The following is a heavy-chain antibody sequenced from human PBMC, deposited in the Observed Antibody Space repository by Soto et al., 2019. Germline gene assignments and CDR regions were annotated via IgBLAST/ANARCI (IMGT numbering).Heavy chain of an antibody. J-gene: IGHJ4*02. Sequence: QITLKESGPTLVKPTQTLTLTCTFSGFSLSTSGVAVVWIRQPPGKALEWLALIYWDDDKRYSPSLKTRLTITKYTSQNQVVLTMTNMDPVDTATYYCAHQQRTAIPGIFDYWGQGTLVTVSS. CDR2: IYWDDDK. CDR1: GFSLSTSGVA. D-gene: IGHD2-2*02. V-gene: IGHV2-5*02. CDR3: AHQQRTAIPGIFDY.